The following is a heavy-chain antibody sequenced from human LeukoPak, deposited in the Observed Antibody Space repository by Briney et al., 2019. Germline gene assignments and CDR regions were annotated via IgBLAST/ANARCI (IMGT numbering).Heavy chain of an antibody. J-gene: IGHJ3*02. V-gene: IGHV4-34*01. CDR1: GGSFSGYY. CDR3: ASGGYSYGADAADAFDI. CDR2: INHSGST. D-gene: IGHD5-18*01. Sequence: SETLSLTRAVYGGSFSGYYWSWIRQPPGKGLEWIGEINHSGSTNYNPSLKSRVTISVDTSKNQFSLKLSSVTAADTAVYYCASGGYSYGADAADAFDIWGQGTMVTVSS.